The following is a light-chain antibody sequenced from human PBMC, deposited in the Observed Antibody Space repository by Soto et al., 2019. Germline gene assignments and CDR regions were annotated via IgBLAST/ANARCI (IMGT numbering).Light chain of an antibody. V-gene: IGLV2-14*01. CDR1: SSDVGGYNY. Sequence: QSALTQPASVSGSPGQSITISCTGTSSDVGGYNYVSWYQQHPGKAPKLMIYEVTNRPSGISDRFSGSKSGNTASLTISGRQAEDEADYYCSSYTDNNTVVFGGGTKLTVL. CDR3: SSYTDNNTVV. J-gene: IGLJ2*01. CDR2: EVT.